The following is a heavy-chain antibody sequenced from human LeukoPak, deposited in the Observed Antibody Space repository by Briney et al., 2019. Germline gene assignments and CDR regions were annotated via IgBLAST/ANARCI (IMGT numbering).Heavy chain of an antibody. V-gene: IGHV1-2*02. D-gene: IGHD6-13*01. Sequence: ASVKVSCKASGYTFTGYYMHWVRQAPGQGLEWMGWMNPYNGGTNYAQKFQGRVTMTRDTSISTAYMELSRLRSDDTAVYYCAREEQQLATVDYWGQGTLVTVSS. J-gene: IGHJ4*02. CDR3: AREEQQLATVDY. CDR2: MNPYNGGT. CDR1: GYTFTGYY.